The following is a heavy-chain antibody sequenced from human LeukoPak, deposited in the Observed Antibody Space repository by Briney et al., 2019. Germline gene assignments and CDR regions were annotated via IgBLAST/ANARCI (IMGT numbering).Heavy chain of an antibody. D-gene: IGHD6-6*01. J-gene: IGHJ3*02. V-gene: IGHV4-59*01. CDR1: GGSISNYY. CDR3: ARERVWARYSSSSRGRAFDI. Sequence: PSETLSLTCTVSGGSISNYYWGWIRQPPGEGLEWIGYIYYSGSTNYNPSLKSRVTISVDTSKNQFSLKLSSVTAADTAVYYCARERVWARYSSSSRGRAFDIWGQGTMVTVSS. CDR2: IYYSGST.